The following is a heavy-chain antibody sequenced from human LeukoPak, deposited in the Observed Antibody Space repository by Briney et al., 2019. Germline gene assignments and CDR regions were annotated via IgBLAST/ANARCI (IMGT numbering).Heavy chain of an antibody. D-gene: IGHD3-10*01. Sequence: ASVKVSXKASGYTFTGYYMHWVRQAPGQGLEWMGRINPNSGGTNYAQKFQGRVTMTRDTSTSTVYMELSSLRSEDTAVYYCARGGLGSYYFHYWGQGTLVTVSS. CDR3: ARGGLGSYYFHY. CDR1: GYTFTGYY. CDR2: INPNSGGT. J-gene: IGHJ4*02. V-gene: IGHV1-2*06.